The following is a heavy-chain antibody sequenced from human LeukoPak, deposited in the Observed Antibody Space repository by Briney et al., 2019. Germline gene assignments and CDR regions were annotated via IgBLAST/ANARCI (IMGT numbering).Heavy chain of an antibody. CDR2: IYSGGST. V-gene: IGHV3-53*01. CDR1: GFTVSSHY. D-gene: IGHD6-13*01. CDR3: ARVSQAADAVDY. J-gene: IGHJ4*02. Sequence: GGSLRLSCAASGFTVSSHYMSWVRQAPGKGLEWVSLIYSGGSTYYADSVKGRFTISRDNSKNRLYLQMNSLRAEETAVYYCARVSQAADAVDYWGQGTLVTVSS.